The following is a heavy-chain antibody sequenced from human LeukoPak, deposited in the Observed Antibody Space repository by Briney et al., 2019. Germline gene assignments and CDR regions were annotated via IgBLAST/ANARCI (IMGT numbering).Heavy chain of an antibody. CDR2: ISTTGST. J-gene: IGHJ6*03. CDR1: GGSISRYY. Sequence: SETLSLTCTVSGGSISRYYWTWIRQPPGKGLEWIGYISTTGSTGYNPSLESRVTISVDTAKNQFSLRLTSVTAADTAVYYCATNQMWDGEYHFDYYYKDVWGKGTTVTVSS. CDR3: ATNQMWDGEYHFDYYYKDV. D-gene: IGHD1-26*01. V-gene: IGHV4-4*09.